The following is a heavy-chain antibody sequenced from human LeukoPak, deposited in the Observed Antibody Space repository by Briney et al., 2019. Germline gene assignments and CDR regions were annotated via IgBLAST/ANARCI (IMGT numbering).Heavy chain of an antibody. J-gene: IGHJ4*01. CDR3: AGGRGSGWYY. Sequence: SETLSLTCAVYGASFSGYYWSWTRQPPGKGLEWIGESNYSGSTNYNPSLKSRVTISVVTSKNQFSLKVTSVTAAGTAVYYCAGGRGSGWYYWGHGTLVTVSP. V-gene: IGHV4-34*01. D-gene: IGHD6-19*01. CDR1: GASFSGYY. CDR2: SNYSGST.